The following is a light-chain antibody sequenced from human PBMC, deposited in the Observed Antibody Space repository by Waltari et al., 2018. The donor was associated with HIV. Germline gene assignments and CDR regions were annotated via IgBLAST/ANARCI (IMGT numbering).Light chain of an antibody. CDR2: KVS. CDR3: MQETIWGWT. Sequence: VVLNQFPVSFSVSAGQSASIPCRSSERLVSADGNTYLSWVRQRPGQAPRRLFYKVSNRDSGVPGKFSGSGAVRDFTLQINRVEAEDVAIYYCMQETIWGWTFGPGTKVEI. J-gene: IGKJ1*01. V-gene: IGKV2-30*01. CDR1: ERLVSADGNTY.